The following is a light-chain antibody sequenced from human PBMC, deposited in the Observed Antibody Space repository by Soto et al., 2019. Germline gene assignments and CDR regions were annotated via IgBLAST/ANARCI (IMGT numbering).Light chain of an antibody. J-gene: IGKJ2*01. CDR1: HSISTY. CDR3: QQGYSSPPST. V-gene: IGKV1-39*01. CDR2: VAS. Sequence: DIKMTQSPSSLSASVGDRVTITCRANHSISTYLNWYQQKPEKAPKLLIYVASNLQSGVSSRLSGSGSGTAFAPPISSLQPADVATFYCQQGYSSPPSTFGQGTKLEIK.